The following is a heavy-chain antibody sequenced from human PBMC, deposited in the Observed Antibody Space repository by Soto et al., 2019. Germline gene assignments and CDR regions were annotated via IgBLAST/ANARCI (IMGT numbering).Heavy chain of an antibody. J-gene: IGHJ4*02. V-gene: IGHV4-39*01. D-gene: IGHD2-15*01. CDR2: IYYSGST. Sequence: QLQLQESGPGLVKPSETLSLTCTVSGGSVSCSSYYWGWIRQPPGKGLEWIGSIYYSGSTYYNPSLKRRVTISVDTSKNQFSLKLSSVTAADTAVYNCASHTPAISISYHSGQGTLVTVSS. CDR3: ASHTPAISISYH. CDR1: GGSVSCSSYY.